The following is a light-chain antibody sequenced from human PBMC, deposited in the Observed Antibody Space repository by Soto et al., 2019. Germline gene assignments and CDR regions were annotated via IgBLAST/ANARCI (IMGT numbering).Light chain of an antibody. V-gene: IGKV1-6*01. CDR3: QQVSCYPLN. CDR1: QGIRND. CDR2: AAS. Sequence: AIKRTEPASCRSTSVGDRVTITCRASQGIRNDLGWYQQKPGKAPKLLIYAASSLQSGVPSRFSGSGSGTDFTLTISSLQPEDFATYYCQQVSCYPLNFGGGTKVDIK. J-gene: IGKJ4*01.